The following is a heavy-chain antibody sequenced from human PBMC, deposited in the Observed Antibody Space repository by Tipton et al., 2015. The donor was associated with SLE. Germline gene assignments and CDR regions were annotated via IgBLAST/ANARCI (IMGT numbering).Heavy chain of an antibody. V-gene: IGHV4-34*01. J-gene: IGHJ4*02. CDR1: GGSISSHY. Sequence: GLVKPSETLSLTCTVSGGSISSHYWSWIRQPPGKGLEWIGEINHSGSTNYNPSLKSRVTISVDTSKNQFSLKLSSVTAADTAVYYCARGSGSYDWGQGTLVTVSS. CDR2: INHSGST. D-gene: IGHD1-26*01. CDR3: ARGSGSYD.